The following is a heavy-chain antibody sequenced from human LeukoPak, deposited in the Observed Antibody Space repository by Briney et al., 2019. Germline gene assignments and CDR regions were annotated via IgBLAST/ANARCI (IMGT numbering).Heavy chain of an antibody. CDR1: GYTFTSYA. V-gene: IGHV7-4-1*02. CDR3: AKCVGRGELRSPCDY. J-gene: IGHJ4*02. CDR2: INTNTGNP. Sequence: ASVKVSCKASGYTFTSYAMNWVRQAPGQGLEWRGWINTNTGNPTYAQGFTGRFVFSLDTSVSTAYLQMSSLRAEDTAVYYCAKCVGRGELRSPCDYWGQGTLVTVSS. D-gene: IGHD1-26*01.